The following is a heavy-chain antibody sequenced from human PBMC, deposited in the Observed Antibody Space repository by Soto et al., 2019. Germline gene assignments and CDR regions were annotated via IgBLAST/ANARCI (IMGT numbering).Heavy chain of an antibody. D-gene: IGHD3-3*01. CDR1: GFTFGTYS. V-gene: IGHV3-48*02. J-gene: IGHJ6*02. CDR3: ARLYYDYV. Sequence: PGGSLRLSCAGSGFTFGTYSMNWVRQAAGKGLEWIAYISYDSETIQYADSVKGRFTISRDNAKNSLYLQMNSLRDEDTAVYYCARLYYDYVWGQGTTVTVSS. CDR2: ISYDSETI.